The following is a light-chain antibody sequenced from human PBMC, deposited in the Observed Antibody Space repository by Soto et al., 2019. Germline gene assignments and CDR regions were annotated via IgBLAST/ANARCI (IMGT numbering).Light chain of an antibody. Sequence: EIVLTQSPGTLSLSPGERATLSCRASQSVSSYLAWYQQKPGQAPRLLIYDASTRATGISARFSGSGSGTDFTLTISSLEPEDFAVYHCQQRSNWPVTFGQGPKVDIK. J-gene: IGKJ1*01. V-gene: IGKV3-11*01. CDR1: QSVSSY. CDR2: DAS. CDR3: QQRSNWPVT.